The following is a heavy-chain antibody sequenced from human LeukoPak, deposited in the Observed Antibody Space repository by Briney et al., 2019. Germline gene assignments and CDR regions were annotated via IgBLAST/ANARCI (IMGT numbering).Heavy chain of an antibody. CDR2: ITTRSSYI. CDR3: ARGPAAAGTVWFDP. D-gene: IGHD6-13*01. CDR1: GFTFSSYA. J-gene: IGHJ5*02. Sequence: KPGGSLRLSCAASGFTFSSYAMSWVRQAPGKGLEWVSSITTRSSYIYYADSVKGRFTISRDDARNSLYLQMNSLRADDTAVYYCARGPAAAGTVWFDPWGQGTLVTVSS. V-gene: IGHV3-21*01.